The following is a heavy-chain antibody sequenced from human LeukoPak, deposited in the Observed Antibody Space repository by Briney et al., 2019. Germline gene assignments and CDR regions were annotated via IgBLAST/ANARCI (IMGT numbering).Heavy chain of an antibody. V-gene: IGHV4-59*01. Sequence: PSETLSLTCTVSGGSISSNYWSWIRQPPGKGLEWIGYIYHSGSTNYNPSLKSRVTISVDTSKNQFSLMLSSVTAADTAVYYCARYSAPVTSIDYWGQGTLVTVSP. CDR1: GGSISSNY. D-gene: IGHD2-21*02. CDR2: IYHSGST. CDR3: ARYSAPVTSIDY. J-gene: IGHJ4*02.